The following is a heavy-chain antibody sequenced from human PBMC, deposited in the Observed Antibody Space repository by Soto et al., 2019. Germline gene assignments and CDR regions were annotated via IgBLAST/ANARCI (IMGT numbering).Heavy chain of an antibody. J-gene: IGHJ4*01. Sequence: PGGSLRLSCAASGFNFISYTMAWVRQAPGKGLEWVSSISGSGSSPSYADSVQGRFIIYRDNSRTTLSLQMNSLRAEDTATYYCAKARCTGNSCYVPDYWGHGSQVTVSS. CDR3: AKARCTGNSCYVPDY. V-gene: IGHV3-23*01. D-gene: IGHD2-8*02. CDR1: GFNFISYT. CDR2: ISGSGSSP.